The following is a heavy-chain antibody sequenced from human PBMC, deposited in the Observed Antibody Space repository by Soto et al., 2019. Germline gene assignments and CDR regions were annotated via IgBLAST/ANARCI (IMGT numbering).Heavy chain of an antibody. V-gene: IGHV4-61*01. D-gene: IGHD5-12*01. CDR3: ARGHRGYSGYGGAFDY. CDR2: IYYSGST. J-gene: IGHJ4*02. CDR1: GGSVSSGSYY. Sequence: QVQLQESGPGLVKPSETLSLTCTVSGGSVSSGSYYWSWIRQPPGKGLEWIGYIYYSGSTNYNPSLKSRVTTSVDTSKNQFSLKLSSVTAADTAVYYCARGHRGYSGYGGAFDYWGQGTLVTVSS.